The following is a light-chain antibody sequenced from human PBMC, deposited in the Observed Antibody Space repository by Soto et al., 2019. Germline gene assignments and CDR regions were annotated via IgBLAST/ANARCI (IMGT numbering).Light chain of an antibody. Sequence: DIVMTQSPVTLSVSPGERATLSCRASQSVSSNLAWYQQKPGQAPRLLIYGASTRATGVPARFSGSGSGTDFTLTISSLQSEDFATYYCQQSYSTPWTFGRGTKVEFK. CDR2: GAS. CDR3: QQSYSTPWT. V-gene: IGKV3-15*01. CDR1: QSVSSN. J-gene: IGKJ1*01.